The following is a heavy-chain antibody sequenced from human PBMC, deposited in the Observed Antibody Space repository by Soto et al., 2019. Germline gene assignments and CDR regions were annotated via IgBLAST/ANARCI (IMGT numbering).Heavy chain of an antibody. CDR2: INTDGSTT. CDR3: VRIRRGDGYSFGY. J-gene: IGHJ4*02. D-gene: IGHD2-15*01. Sequence: EVQLVESGGVSVQPGGSLRLSCTASGFTLSNDWMHWVRQAPGKGLVWVSRINTDGSTTTYADYVKGRFTISRDNAKNTLYRQMNSLRDEDTAVYYCVRIRRGDGYSFGYWGQGTLVTVSS. V-gene: IGHV3-74*01. CDR1: GFTLSNDW.